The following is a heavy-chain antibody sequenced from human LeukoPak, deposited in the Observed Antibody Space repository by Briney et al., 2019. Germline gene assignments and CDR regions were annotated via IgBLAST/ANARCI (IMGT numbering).Heavy chain of an antibody. CDR1: GGTFSSYA. D-gene: IGHD3-10*01. CDR3: ARDRHYYGSGSYLADFGY. J-gene: IGHJ4*02. V-gene: IGHV1-69*13. CDR2: IIPIFGTA. Sequence: SVKVSCKASGGTFSSYAISWVRQAPGQGLEWMGGIIPIFGTANYAQKFQGRVTITADESTSTAYMELSSLRSEDTAVYYCARDRHYYGSGSYLADFGYWGQGTLVTVSS.